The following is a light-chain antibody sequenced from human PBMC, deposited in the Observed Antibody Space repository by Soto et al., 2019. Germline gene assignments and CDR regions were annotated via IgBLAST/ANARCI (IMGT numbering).Light chain of an antibody. CDR2: GAS. CDR3: HQYVSSWT. J-gene: IGKJ1*01. Sequence: EIVLTQSPGTPALCPGWGPTIPCRASQRVASTYVAAYQQKSGQAPRLLIYGASSRATGIPDRFSGSGSGTDFTLTISRLEPEDFAVYYCHQYVSSWTFGQGTKVDIK. CDR1: QRVASTY. V-gene: IGKV3-20*01.